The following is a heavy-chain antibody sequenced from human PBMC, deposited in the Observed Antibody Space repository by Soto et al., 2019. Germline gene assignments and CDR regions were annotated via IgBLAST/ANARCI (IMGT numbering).Heavy chain of an antibody. CDR3: AKEGTSGLYYFDY. D-gene: IGHD6-19*01. CDR1: GFTFSNSA. CDR2: ISGSGDTP. J-gene: IGHJ4*02. Sequence: GGSLRLSCAASGFTFSNSALSWVRQAPGKGLEWVSIISGSGDTPYYADSVKGRFTISRDNSRNTLYLQMNSLRAGDSAKYYCAKEGTSGLYYFDYWGPGTLVTVSS. V-gene: IGHV3-23*01.